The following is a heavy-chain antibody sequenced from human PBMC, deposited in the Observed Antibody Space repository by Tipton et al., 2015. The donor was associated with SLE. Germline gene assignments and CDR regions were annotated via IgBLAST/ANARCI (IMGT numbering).Heavy chain of an antibody. D-gene: IGHD1-26*01. Sequence: TLSLTCTVSGGSISSGSYYWSWIRQPAGKGLEWIGRIYTSGSTNYNPSLKSRVTISVDTSKNQFSLKLSSVTAADTAVYYCARVDSGNLLFDFWGQGTLVTVSS. J-gene: IGHJ4*02. V-gene: IGHV4-61*02. CDR1: GGSISSGSYY. CDR2: IYTSGST. CDR3: ARVDSGNLLFDF.